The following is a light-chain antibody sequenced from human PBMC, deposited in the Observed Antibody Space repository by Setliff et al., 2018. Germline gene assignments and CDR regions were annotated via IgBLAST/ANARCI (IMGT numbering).Light chain of an antibody. Sequence: QSALTQPRSVSGSPGQSVTVSCAGTSTDVGGYDLVSWYQQHPGKVPKALIYDVNKRPSGVPSRFSGSKSGNTASLTVSGLQAEDEADYYCSSYASSINPYVFGTGTKVTV. CDR2: DVN. CDR1: STDVGGYDL. CDR3: SSYASSINPYV. J-gene: IGLJ1*01. V-gene: IGLV2-11*01.